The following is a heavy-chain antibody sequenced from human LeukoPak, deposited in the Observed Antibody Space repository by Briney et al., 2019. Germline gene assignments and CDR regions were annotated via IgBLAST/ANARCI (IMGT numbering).Heavy chain of an antibody. J-gene: IGHJ3*02. CDR1: GFTSSGDW. CDR2: SKNDGSST. V-gene: IGHV3-74*01. Sequence: GGSLRLSCAVSGFTSSGDWMHWVRQAPGKGLVWVSRSKNDGSSTSYADSVKGRFTISRDNAKNTLYLQMNSLRAEDAAVYYCARELPRIGGQTDASDIWGQGTMVTVS. CDR3: ARELPRIGGQTDASDI. D-gene: IGHD3-16*01.